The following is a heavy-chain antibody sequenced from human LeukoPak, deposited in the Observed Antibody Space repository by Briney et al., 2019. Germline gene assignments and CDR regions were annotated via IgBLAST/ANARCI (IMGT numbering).Heavy chain of an antibody. Sequence: SETLSLTCAVYGGSFSGYYWSWIRQPPGKGLEWIGYIYYSGSANYNPSLKSRVTISVDTSKNQFSLKLSSVTAADTAVYYCARSYGSGNYFDYWGQGTLVTVAS. CDR2: IYYSGSA. CDR1: GGSFSGYY. D-gene: IGHD3-10*01. V-gene: IGHV4-59*01. CDR3: ARSYGSGNYFDY. J-gene: IGHJ4*02.